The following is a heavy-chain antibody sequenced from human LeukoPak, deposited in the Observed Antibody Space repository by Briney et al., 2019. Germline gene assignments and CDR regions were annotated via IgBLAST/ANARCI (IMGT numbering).Heavy chain of an antibody. CDR2: IYHSGST. CDR3: ARAPGSSSSHFDY. V-gene: IGHV4-30-2*01. CDR1: GGSISSGGYY. J-gene: IGHJ4*02. D-gene: IGHD6-6*01. Sequence: SETLSLTCTVSGGSISSGGYYWSWIRQPPGKGLEWIGYIYHSGSTYYNPSLKSRVTISVDRSKNQFSLKLSSVTAADTAVYYCARAPGSSSSHFDYWGQGTLVTVPS.